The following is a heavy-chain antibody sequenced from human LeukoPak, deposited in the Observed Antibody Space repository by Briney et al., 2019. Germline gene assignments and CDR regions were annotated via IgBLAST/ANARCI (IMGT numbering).Heavy chain of an antibody. CDR1: GGSISSYY. J-gene: IGHJ4*02. Sequence: SETLSLTCTVSGGSISSYYWSWIRQHPGKGLEWIGYIYSRGLTRGSTNYNPSLKSRVTISVDTSKNQFSLKLSSVTAADTAVYYCARDQEYSGSYYRYFDYWGQGTLVTVSS. V-gene: IGHV4-59*01. D-gene: IGHD1-26*01. CDR2: IYSRGLTRGST. CDR3: ARDQEYSGSYYRYFDY.